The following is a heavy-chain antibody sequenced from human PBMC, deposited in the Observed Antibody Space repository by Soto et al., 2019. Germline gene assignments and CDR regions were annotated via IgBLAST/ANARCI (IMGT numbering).Heavy chain of an antibody. D-gene: IGHD2-2*01. Sequence: CGTRRRSGVPGRSTYSWSSLNSVRQDPGKGPEWVSSISSSSSYLYYADSVKGRFTIPRHNAKTSLYLQMNSLRAADTAVYHCAPSAIGDAFDIWGQGTMVTVSS. J-gene: IGHJ3*02. V-gene: IGHV3-21*06. CDR2: ISSSSSYL. CDR3: APSAIGDAFDI. CDR1: RSTYSWSS.